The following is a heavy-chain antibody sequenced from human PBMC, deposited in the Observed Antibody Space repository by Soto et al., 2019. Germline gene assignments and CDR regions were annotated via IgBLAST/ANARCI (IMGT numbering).Heavy chain of an antibody. Sequence: GGSLRLFCAASGFTFSSYSMNWVRQAPGKGLEWVSSISSSSSYIYYADSVKGRFTISRDNAKNSLYLQMNSLRAEDTAVYYCARGRDPPIVVVAYPYYFDYWGQGTLVTVSS. CDR2: ISSSSSYI. D-gene: IGHD3-22*01. J-gene: IGHJ4*02. CDR3: ARGRDPPIVVVAYPYYFDY. V-gene: IGHV3-21*01. CDR1: GFTFSSYS.